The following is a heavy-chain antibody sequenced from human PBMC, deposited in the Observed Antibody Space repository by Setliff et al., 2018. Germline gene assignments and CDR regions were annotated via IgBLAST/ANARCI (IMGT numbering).Heavy chain of an antibody. CDR1: GFTFTSYV. CDR2: MSGSGGSI. V-gene: IGHV3-23*01. CDR3: AKDQSSGWYYYGMDV. D-gene: IGHD6-19*01. J-gene: IGHJ6*02. Sequence: GESLKISCVASGFTFTSYVMTWVRQAPGKGLEWVSAMSGSGGSINYADSVKGRFTISRDNSKNTLYLQMDSLRDDDTAVYYCAKDQSSGWYYYGMDVWGQGTTVTVSS.